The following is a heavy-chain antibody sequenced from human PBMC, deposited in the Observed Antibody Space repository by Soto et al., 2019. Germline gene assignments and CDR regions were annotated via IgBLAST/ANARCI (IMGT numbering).Heavy chain of an antibody. J-gene: IGHJ3*02. CDR3: TTNYYDSKGDAFDI. D-gene: IGHD3-22*01. V-gene: IGHV3-15*01. CDR2: IKSKTDGGTT. Sequence: GGSLRLSCAASGFTFSNAWMSWVRQAPGKGLEWVGRIKSKTDGGTTDYAAPVKGRFTISRDDSKNTLYLQMNSLKTEDTAVYYCTTNYYDSKGDAFDIWGQGTMVTVSS. CDR1: GFTFSNAW.